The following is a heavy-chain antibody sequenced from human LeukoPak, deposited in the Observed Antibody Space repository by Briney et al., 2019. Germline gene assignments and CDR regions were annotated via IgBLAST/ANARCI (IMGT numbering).Heavy chain of an antibody. CDR3: ARARGSYDLDAFDI. J-gene: IGHJ3*02. Sequence: LETLSLTCAVYGGSFSGYYWSWIRQPPGKGLEWIGEINHSGSTNYNPSLKSRVTISVDTSKNQFSLKLSSVTAADTAVYYCARARGSYDLDAFDIWGQGTMVTVSS. V-gene: IGHV4-34*01. CDR2: INHSGST. CDR1: GGSFSGYY. D-gene: IGHD1-26*01.